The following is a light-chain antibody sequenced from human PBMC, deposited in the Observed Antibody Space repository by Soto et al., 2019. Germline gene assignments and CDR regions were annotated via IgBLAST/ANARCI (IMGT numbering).Light chain of an antibody. CDR2: AAS. V-gene: IGKV1-39*01. CDR1: QSISRY. CDR3: QQNYRATQWT. J-gene: IGKJ1*01. Sequence: DMQMTQSPSALSASVGDRITITCLASQSISRYLNWYQHKPGKAPKLLINAASSLERGVPSRFSGGGSVRRFTVKRSSLHPDDFATYYCQQNYRATQWTVGQRTKVDIK.